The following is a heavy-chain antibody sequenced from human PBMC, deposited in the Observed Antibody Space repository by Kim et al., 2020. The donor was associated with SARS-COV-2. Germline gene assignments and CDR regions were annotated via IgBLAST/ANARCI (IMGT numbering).Heavy chain of an antibody. D-gene: IGHD2-21*01. J-gene: IGHJ6*03. CDR2: ISAYNGNT. CDR1: GYTFTSYG. V-gene: IGHV1-18*01. CDR3: ARDWAYCGGDCYSGQRGATGYYYYYMDV. Sequence: ASVKVSCKASGYTFTSYGISWVRQAPGQGLEWMGWISAYNGNTNYAQKLQGRVTMTTDTSTSTAYMELRSLRSDDTAVYYCARDWAYCGGDCYSGQRGATGYYYYYMDVWGKGTTVTVSS.